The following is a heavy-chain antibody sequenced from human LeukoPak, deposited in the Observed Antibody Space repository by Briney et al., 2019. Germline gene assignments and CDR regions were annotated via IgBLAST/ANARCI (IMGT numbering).Heavy chain of an antibody. Sequence: GESLKISCHGSGYSTTTYCIGWVRQKPGKGLEWLGSIYPGDSDTTYNPSFQGQVTISVDKSISTAYLQWSSLRASDTAMYYCTTMRELEFEEYYFDSWGQGTLVTVSS. CDR2: IYPGDSDT. D-gene: IGHD1-1*01. CDR3: TTMRELEFEEYYFDS. J-gene: IGHJ4*02. CDR1: GYSTTTYC. V-gene: IGHV5-51*01.